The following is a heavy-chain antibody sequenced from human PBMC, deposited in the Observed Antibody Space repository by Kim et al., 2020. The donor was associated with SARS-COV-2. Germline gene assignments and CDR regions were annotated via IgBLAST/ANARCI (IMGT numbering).Heavy chain of an antibody. D-gene: IGHD3-22*01. J-gene: IGHJ4*02. CDR2: ISYDGSNK. V-gene: IGHV3-30-3*01. CDR3: ARDQENYYYDSSGPHSALDY. CDR1: GFTFSSYA. Sequence: GGSLRLSCAASGFTFSSYAMHWVRQAPGKGLEWVAVISYDGSNKYYADSVKGRFTISRDNSKNTLYLQMNSLRAEDTAVYYCARDQENYYYDSSGPHSALDYWGQGTLVTVSS.